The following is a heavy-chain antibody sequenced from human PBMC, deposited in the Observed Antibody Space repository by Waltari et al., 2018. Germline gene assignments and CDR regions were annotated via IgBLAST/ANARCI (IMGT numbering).Heavy chain of an antibody. V-gene: IGHV4-39*02. D-gene: IGHD5-12*01. CDR1: GGPITSNRHY. CDR2: ISYNGAT. CDR3: VTYIGASIGTAAFDV. J-gene: IGHJ3*01. Sequence: QLQLQESGPGLGKPSETLSLTCIVSGGPITSNRHYWAWIRQPPGQGLEWIGTISYNGATYSSPSLKSRVTVSRDTSKNHLSLKLGSVTAADTAVYYCVTYIGASIGTAAFDVWGQGTMVTVSS.